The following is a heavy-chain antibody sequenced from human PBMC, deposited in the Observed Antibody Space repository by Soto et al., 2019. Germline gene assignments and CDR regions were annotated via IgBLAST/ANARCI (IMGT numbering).Heavy chain of an antibody. J-gene: IGHJ5*02. Sequence: EVQLAESGGGLVQPGGSLRLSCAASGFTVGTSYMTWVRQAPGKGPEWISVIFSGGSTFYADSVKGRFIISRDNSKNTVYLQMNSLRGEDTAVYYCARGGSAAAKASEPWGQGILVTVSS. CDR1: GFTVGTSY. D-gene: IGHD2-15*01. CDR2: IFSGGST. V-gene: IGHV3-66*01. CDR3: ARGGSAAAKASEP.